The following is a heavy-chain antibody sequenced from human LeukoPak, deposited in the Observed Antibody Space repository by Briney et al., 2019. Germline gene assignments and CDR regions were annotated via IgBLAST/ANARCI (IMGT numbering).Heavy chain of an antibody. CDR1: GGSFSGYY. Sequence: TSETLSLTCAVYGGSFSGYYWSWIRQPPGKGLEWIGEINHSGSTNYNPSLKSRVTISVDKSKNQFSLKLSSVTAADTAVYYCARERGSDSSGYYYGVRRYYYMDVWGKGTTVTVSS. D-gene: IGHD3-22*01. J-gene: IGHJ6*03. CDR3: ARERGSDSSGYYYGVRRYYYMDV. CDR2: INHSGST. V-gene: IGHV4-34*01.